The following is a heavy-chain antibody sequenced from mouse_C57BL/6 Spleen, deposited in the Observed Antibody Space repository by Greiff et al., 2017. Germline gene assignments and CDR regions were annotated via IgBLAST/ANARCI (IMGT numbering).Heavy chain of an antibody. CDR1: GYTFTSYW. J-gene: IGHJ1*03. V-gene: IGHV1-50*01. CDR3: ARKTYYGSSFWYFDV. CDR2: IDPSDSYT. Sequence: VKLMESGAELVKPGASVKLSCKASGYTFTSYWMQWVKQRPGQGLEWIGEIDPSDSYTNYNQKFKGKATLTVDTSSSTAYMQLSSLTSEDSAVYYCARKTYYGSSFWYFDVWGTGTTVTVSS. D-gene: IGHD1-1*01.